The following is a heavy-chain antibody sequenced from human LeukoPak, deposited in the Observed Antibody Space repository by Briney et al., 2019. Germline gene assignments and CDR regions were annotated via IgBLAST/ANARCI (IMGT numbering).Heavy chain of an antibody. V-gene: IGHV3-7*01. J-gene: IGHJ5*02. CDR3: ARGKGWIDP. Sequence: PGGSLRLSCAASGFTFTKNWMSWFRQAPGKGLEWAGNVDEDGSQKNYVDSVKGRFTISRDNAKNSVYLQMNNLRVEEMAVYYCARGKGWIDPWGQGTLVTVSS. CDR1: GFTFTKNW. CDR2: VDEDGSQK.